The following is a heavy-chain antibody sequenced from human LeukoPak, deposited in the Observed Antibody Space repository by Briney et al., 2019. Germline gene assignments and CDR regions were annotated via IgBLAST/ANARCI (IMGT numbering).Heavy chain of an antibody. Sequence: GGSLRLSCAAFGFTFSSYGMHWVRQAPGKGLEWVAVISYDGSNKYYADSVKGRFTISRDNSKNTLYLQMNSLRAEDTAVYYCASTLWQQLVPRQWGQGTLVTVSS. V-gene: IGHV3-30*03. CDR2: ISYDGSNK. D-gene: IGHD6-13*01. CDR3: ASTLWQQLVPRQ. J-gene: IGHJ4*02. CDR1: GFTFSSYG.